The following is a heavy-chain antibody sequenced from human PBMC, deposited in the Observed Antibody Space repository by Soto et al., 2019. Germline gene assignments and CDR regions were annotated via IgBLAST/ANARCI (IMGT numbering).Heavy chain of an antibody. CDR1: GGTFSTYT. Sequence: ASVKVSCKASGGTFSTYTITWVRQAPGQGLEWMGWINAGNGNTKYSQKFQGRVTITRDTSASTAYMELSSLRSEDTAVYYCARGRRVAVAGPGDYWGQGTRVTVSS. CDR2: INAGNGNT. J-gene: IGHJ4*02. V-gene: IGHV1-3*01. CDR3: ARGRRVAVAGPGDY. D-gene: IGHD6-19*01.